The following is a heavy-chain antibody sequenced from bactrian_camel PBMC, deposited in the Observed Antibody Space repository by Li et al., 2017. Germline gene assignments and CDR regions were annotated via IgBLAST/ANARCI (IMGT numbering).Heavy chain of an antibody. V-gene: IGHV3S53*01. Sequence: HVQLVESGGASFQPGDLLPFFFLAPVRVPHTYSMAWFRQAQGKGREGIASIDRDGKPDYADSVKGRFTISRDSAKNTVTLQLNSLTTEDTGMYYCSKAAEYGYIWLSPGADWGQGTQVTVS. D-gene: IGHD6*01. J-gene: IGHJ4*01. CDR1: VRVPHTYS. CDR2: IDRDGKP. CDR3: SKAAEYGYIWLSPGAD.